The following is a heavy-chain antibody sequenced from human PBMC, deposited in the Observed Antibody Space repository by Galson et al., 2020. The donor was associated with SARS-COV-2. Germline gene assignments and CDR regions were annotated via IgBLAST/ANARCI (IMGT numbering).Heavy chain of an antibody. CDR2: INPNSGGT. J-gene: IGHJ6*02. D-gene: IGHD3-9*01. Sequence: ASVKVSCKASGYTFTGYYMHWVRQAPGQGLEWMGWINPNSGGTNYAQKFQGRVTMTRDTSISTAYMELSRLRADDTAVYYCARVPTEVLRCFDWGPVGYYYYYYCMDVWGQGTTVTVSS. V-gene: IGHV1-2*02. CDR1: GYTFTGYY. CDR3: ARVPTEVLRCFDWGPVGYYYYYYCMDV.